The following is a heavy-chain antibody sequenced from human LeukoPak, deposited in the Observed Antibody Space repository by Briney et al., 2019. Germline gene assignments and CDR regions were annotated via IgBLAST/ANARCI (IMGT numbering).Heavy chain of an antibody. J-gene: IGHJ5*02. Sequence: SQTLSLTCAISGDSVSSNSVTWNWIRQSPSRGLEWLGRTYYRPTWYNDYAVSVRGQITVNPDTSKNQFSLHLNSVTPEDTAVYYCARRLTQYDCFDPWGQGILVTVSS. CDR1: GDSVSSNSVT. D-gene: IGHD2-2*01. CDR2: TYYRPTWYN. CDR3: ARRLTQYDCFDP. V-gene: IGHV6-1*01.